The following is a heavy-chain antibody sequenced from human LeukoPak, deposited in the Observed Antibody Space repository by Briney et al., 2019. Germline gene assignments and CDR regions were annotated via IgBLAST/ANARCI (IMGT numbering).Heavy chain of an antibody. Sequence: GGSLRLSCAASGFTFSSYGMHWVRQAPGKGLEWVAVISYDGSNKYYAASVKGRFPISRDNSKNTLYLQMNSLRAEDTAVYYCARDGSAATATGIDYWGQGTLVTVSS. CDR3: ARDGSAATATGIDY. CDR1: GFTFSSYG. V-gene: IGHV3-30*03. CDR2: ISYDGSNK. D-gene: IGHD6-25*01. J-gene: IGHJ4*02.